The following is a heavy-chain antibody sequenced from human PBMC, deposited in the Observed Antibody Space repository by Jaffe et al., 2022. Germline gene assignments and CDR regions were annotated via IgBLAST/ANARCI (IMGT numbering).Heavy chain of an antibody. V-gene: IGHV4-61*02. J-gene: IGHJ3*02. CDR2: IYTSGST. CDR3: ARDSSAAPKSIAAAGTEPDAFDI. D-gene: IGHD6-13*01. CDR1: GGSISSGSYY. Sequence: QVQLQESGPGLVKPSQTLSLTCTVSGGSISSGSYYWSWIRQPAGKGLEWIGRIYTSGSTNYNPSLKSRVTISVDTSKNQFSLKLSSVTAADTAVYYCARDSSAAPKSIAAAGTEPDAFDIWGQGTMVTVSS.